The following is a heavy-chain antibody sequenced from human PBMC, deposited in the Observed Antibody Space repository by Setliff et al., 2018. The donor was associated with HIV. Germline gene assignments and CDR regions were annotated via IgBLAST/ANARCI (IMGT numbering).Heavy chain of an antibody. CDR2: ISYSGST. CDR1: GGSFSDFY. D-gene: IGHD2-21*01. V-gene: IGHV4-34*01. CDR3: ARGVARQVVIDRWFDP. J-gene: IGHJ5*02. Sequence: TLSLTCAVFGGSFSDFYWSWIRQPPGKGLEWIGEISYSGSTVYNPSLKSRVTMSVDASKNLVSLNLNSVTAADTAIYYCARGVARQVVIDRWFDPWGQGTPVTASS.